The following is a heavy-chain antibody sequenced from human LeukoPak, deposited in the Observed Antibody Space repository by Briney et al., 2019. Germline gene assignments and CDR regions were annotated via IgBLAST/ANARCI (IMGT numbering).Heavy chain of an antibody. V-gene: IGHV4-31*03. CDR3: AREGGLGHFDY. Sequence: SQTLSLTCTVSGASISRGADYWTWVRHLPGKGLEWIGYMYYTGNNKYNPSLKGRVTILADASENQFSLRLTSVTAADTAVYYCAREGGLGHFDYWGQGTLVTVSS. J-gene: IGHJ4*02. CDR1: GASISRGADY. D-gene: IGHD3-16*01. CDR2: MYYTGNN.